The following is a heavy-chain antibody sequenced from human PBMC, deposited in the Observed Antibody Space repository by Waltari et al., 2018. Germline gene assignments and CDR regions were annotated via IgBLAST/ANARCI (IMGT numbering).Heavy chain of an antibody. J-gene: IGHJ5*02. CDR2: IYTSGST. CDR3: ARALGLTTNWFDP. D-gene: IGHD3-22*01. Sequence: QVQLQESGPGLVKPSQTLSLTCTVSGGSIRSGSYYWRWIRQPAGKGLEWIGRIYTSGSTNYNPSLKSRVTISVDTSKNQFSLKLSSVTAADTAVYYCARALGLTTNWFDPWGQGTLVTVSS. CDR1: GGSIRSGSYY. V-gene: IGHV4-61*02.